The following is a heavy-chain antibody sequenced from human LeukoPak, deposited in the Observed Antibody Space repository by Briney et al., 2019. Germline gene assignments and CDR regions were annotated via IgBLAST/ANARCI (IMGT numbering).Heavy chain of an antibody. D-gene: IGHD4-11*01. Sequence: WGSLRLSCAASGFTFSSFGMHWVRQAPGKGLEWVAIISYDGSNKYHADSVKGRFTISRDNSKNTLYLQMNSLSPEDTAFYFCAREGTTFLLDWGQGTLVTVSS. CDR2: ISYDGSNK. CDR3: AREGTTFLLD. V-gene: IGHV3-30*01. J-gene: IGHJ4*02. CDR1: GFTFSSFG.